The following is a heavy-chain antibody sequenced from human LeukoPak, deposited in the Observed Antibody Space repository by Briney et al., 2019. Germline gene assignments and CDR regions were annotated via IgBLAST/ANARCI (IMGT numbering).Heavy chain of an antibody. J-gene: IGHJ6*02. V-gene: IGHV3-30*01. CDR3: ARDQYSSGWGYYYYAMDV. CDR2: ISYDGSNK. D-gene: IGHD6-19*01. Sequence: GRSLRLSCAASGFAFGGYVMHWVRQAPGKGLEWVAVISYDGSNKYYADSVKGRFTISRDNSKNTLYLQMNSLRAEDTAVYYCARDQYSSGWGYYYYAMDVWGQGTTVTVSS. CDR1: GFAFGGYV.